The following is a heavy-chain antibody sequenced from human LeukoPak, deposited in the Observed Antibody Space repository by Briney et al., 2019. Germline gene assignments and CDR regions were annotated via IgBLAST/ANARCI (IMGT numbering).Heavy chain of an antibody. J-gene: IGHJ4*02. CDR1: GGSISSGSYY. CDR2: IYTSGST. Sequence: SQTVSLTCTVSGGSISSGSYYWSWIRQPAGKGLEWIGRIYTSGSTNYNPSLKSRVTISVDTSKNQFSLKLSSVTAADTAVYYCARLNYGSGSSFDYWGQGTLVTVSS. V-gene: IGHV4-61*02. CDR3: ARLNYGSGSSFDY. D-gene: IGHD3-10*01.